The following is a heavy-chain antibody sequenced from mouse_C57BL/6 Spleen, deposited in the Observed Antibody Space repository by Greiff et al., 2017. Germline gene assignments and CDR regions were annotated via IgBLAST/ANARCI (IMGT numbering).Heavy chain of an antibody. Sequence: QVQLKQSGAELVMPGASVKLSCKASGYTFTSYWMHWVKQRPGQGLEWIGEIDPSDSYTNYNQKFKGKSTLTVDKSSSTAYMQLSSLTSEDSAVYYCARSSGSSPMDYWGQGTSVTVSS. CDR3: ARSSGSSPMDY. D-gene: IGHD1-1*01. CDR1: GYTFTSYW. J-gene: IGHJ4*01. V-gene: IGHV1-69*01. CDR2: IDPSDSYT.